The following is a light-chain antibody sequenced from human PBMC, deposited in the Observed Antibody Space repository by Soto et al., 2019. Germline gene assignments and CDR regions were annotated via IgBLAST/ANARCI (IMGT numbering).Light chain of an antibody. Sequence: DIPMTQSPSSLSTSVGARVTITCRASQRINIYLNWYRQKPGKAPELLIYSASNLQSGVPSRFSGSGSGTDFTLTISSLQPEDFATYYCQQSFTTPTFGQGTRLEIK. CDR2: SAS. V-gene: IGKV1-39*01. J-gene: IGKJ5*01. CDR1: QRINIY. CDR3: QQSFTTPT.